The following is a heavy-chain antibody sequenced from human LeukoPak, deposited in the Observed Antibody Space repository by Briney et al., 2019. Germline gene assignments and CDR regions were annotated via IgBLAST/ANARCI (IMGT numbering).Heavy chain of an antibody. Sequence: PGGSLRLSXAASGFNFNNAWMSWVRQVPGKGLEWVGRIKSKTDGGTTDYAAPVKGRFTISRDDSKNALFLQMDSLKTEDTAVYFCAAPWGSAGYWGQGTLVTVSS. J-gene: IGHJ4*02. V-gene: IGHV3-15*01. CDR2: IKSKTDGGTT. D-gene: IGHD3-16*01. CDR1: GFNFNNAW. CDR3: AAPWGSAGY.